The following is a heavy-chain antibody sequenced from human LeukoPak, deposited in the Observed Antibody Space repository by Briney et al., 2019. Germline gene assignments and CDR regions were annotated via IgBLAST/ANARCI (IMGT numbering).Heavy chain of an antibody. V-gene: IGHV4-59*01. Sequence: SETLSLTCTVSGGSISSYYWSWIRQPPGKGLEWIGYIYYSGSTNYNPSLKSRVTISVDTSKNQFSLKLSSVTAADTAVYYCVRAGPGYGDYVSNWFDPWGQGTLVTVSS. CDR1: GGSISSYY. D-gene: IGHD4-17*01. J-gene: IGHJ5*02. CDR3: VRAGPGYGDYVSNWFDP. CDR2: IYYSGST.